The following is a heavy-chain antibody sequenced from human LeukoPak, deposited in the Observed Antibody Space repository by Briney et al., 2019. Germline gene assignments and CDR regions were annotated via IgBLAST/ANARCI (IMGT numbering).Heavy chain of an antibody. CDR2: ISGSGGST. D-gene: IGHD3-10*01. J-gene: IGHJ6*03. Sequence: PGGSLRLSCAASGFTFSSYGMHWVRQAPGKGLEWVSAISGSGGSTYYANSVKGRFTISRDNSRNTLYLQMNSLRAEDTAVYYCARGIIWFGDHQPYYYYMDVWGKGTTVTISS. CDR3: ARGIIWFGDHQPYYYYMDV. V-gene: IGHV3-23*01. CDR1: GFTFSSYG.